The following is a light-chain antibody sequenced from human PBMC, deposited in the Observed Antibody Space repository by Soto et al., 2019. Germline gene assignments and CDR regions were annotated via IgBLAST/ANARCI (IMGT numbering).Light chain of an antibody. V-gene: IGLV2-14*01. CDR3: SSYTSSSTLGYV. Sequence: QSVLTRPASVSGSPGQSITISCTGTSSDVGGYNYVSWYQQHPGKAPKLMIYDVSNRPSGVSNRFSGSKSGNTASLTISGLQAEDEADYYCSSYTSSSTLGYVFGTGTRSPS. CDR1: SSDVGGYNY. CDR2: DVS. J-gene: IGLJ1*01.